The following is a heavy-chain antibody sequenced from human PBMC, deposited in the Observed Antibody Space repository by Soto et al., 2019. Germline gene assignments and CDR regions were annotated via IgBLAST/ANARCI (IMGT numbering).Heavy chain of an antibody. D-gene: IGHD3-10*01. J-gene: IGHJ4*02. CDR1: GDTFNFYS. CDR3: ATSYGSGYRAFDY. CDR2: VNPIVSMS. V-gene: IGHV1-69*04. Sequence: HVQLVQSGAEVKRPGSSVKVSSNASGDTFNFYSINWVRQAPGLGLEWMGRVNPIVSMSNYAQRFQGRVTMTADKSTSTAYMELSGLRSEDTAIYYCATSYGSGYRAFDYWGQGALVTVSS.